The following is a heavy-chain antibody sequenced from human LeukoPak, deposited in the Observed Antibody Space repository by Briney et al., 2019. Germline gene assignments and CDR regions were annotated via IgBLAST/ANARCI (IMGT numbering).Heavy chain of an antibody. CDR2: MNPNSGNT. Sequence: ASVKVSCKASGYTFTSYGISWVRQAPGQGLEWMGWMNPNSGNTGYAQKFQGRVTMTRNTSISTAYMELSSLRSEDTAVYYCARGGWELLLVHYYYGMDVWGQGTTVTVSS. CDR1: GYTFTSYG. J-gene: IGHJ6*02. D-gene: IGHD1-26*01. V-gene: IGHV1-8*02. CDR3: ARGGWELLLVHYYYGMDV.